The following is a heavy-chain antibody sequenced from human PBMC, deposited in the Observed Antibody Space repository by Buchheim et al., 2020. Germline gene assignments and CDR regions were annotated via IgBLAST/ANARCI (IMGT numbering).Heavy chain of an antibody. Sequence: QVQLQESGPGLVKPSETLSLTCTVSGGAISSYYWSWIRQPPGKGLEWIGYIYYSGSTYYNPSLKSRVTISVDTSKNQFSLKLSSVTAADTAVYYCAREFYDILTGYFDYWGQGTL. D-gene: IGHD3-9*01. CDR2: IYYSGST. CDR1: GGAISSYY. CDR3: AREFYDILTGYFDY. J-gene: IGHJ4*02. V-gene: IGHV4-59*06.